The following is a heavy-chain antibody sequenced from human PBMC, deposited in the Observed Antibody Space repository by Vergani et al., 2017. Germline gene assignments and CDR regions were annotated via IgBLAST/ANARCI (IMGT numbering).Heavy chain of an antibody. J-gene: IGHJ5*02. CDR1: GGSISSSSYY. CDR3: ARHIGSPALDP. Sequence: QLQLQESGPGLVKPSETLSLTCTVSGGSISSSSYYWGWIRQPPGKGLEWIGSIYYSGSTYYNPSLKSRVTISVDTSKNQFSLKLSSVTAADTAVYYCARHIGSPALDPWGQGTLVTVSS. V-gene: IGHV4-39*01. D-gene: IGHD1-26*01. CDR2: IYYSGST.